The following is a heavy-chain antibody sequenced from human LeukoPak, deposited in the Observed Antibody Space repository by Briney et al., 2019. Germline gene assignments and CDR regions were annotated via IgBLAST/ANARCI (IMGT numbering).Heavy chain of an antibody. CDR3: ARLNTDFPALPDY. V-gene: IGHV1-69*13. J-gene: IGHJ4*02. D-gene: IGHD1-26*01. Sequence: ASVKVSCKASGGTFSSYAISWVRQAPGQGLEWMGGIIPIFGTANYAQKFQGRVTITADESTSTAYMELSSLRSEDTAVYYCARLNTDFPALPDYWGQGTLVTVSS. CDR1: GGTFSSYA. CDR2: IIPIFGTA.